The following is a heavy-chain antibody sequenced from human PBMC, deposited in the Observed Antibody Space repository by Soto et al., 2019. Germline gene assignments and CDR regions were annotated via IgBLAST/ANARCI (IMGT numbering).Heavy chain of an antibody. CDR3: ARGGGVRAAAPYYYYMDV. Sequence: QVPLVQSGAEVKKPGASVKVSCKASGYTFTGYYMHWVRQAPGQGLEWMGWINPNSGGTNYAQKIEGWVSRTRDTSISTASMELNRLRSDDTAVYYCARGGGVRAAAPYYYYMDVWGKGTTVTVSS. CDR1: GYTFTGYY. V-gene: IGHV1-2*04. J-gene: IGHJ6*03. CDR2: INPNSGGT. D-gene: IGHD3-3*01.